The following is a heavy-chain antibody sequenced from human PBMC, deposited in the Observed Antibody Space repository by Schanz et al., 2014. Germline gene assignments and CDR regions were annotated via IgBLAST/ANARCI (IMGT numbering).Heavy chain of an antibody. D-gene: IGHD1-7*01. V-gene: IGHV3-11*05. CDR1: GFTFSDYY. J-gene: IGHJ6*02. CDR3: ASLIGTTSAHFYGMDV. CDR2: ISSSSIYT. Sequence: QVQLVESGGTLVKPGGSLRLSCVVSGFTFSDYYMSWIRQAPGKGLEWVSYISSSSIYTNYADSVKGRFTISRDNSKNTLYLQMNSLRAEDTAVYFCASLIGTTSAHFYGMDVWGQGTTVTVSS.